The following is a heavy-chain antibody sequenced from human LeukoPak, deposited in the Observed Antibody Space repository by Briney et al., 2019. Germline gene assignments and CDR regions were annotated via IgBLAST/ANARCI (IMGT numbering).Heavy chain of an antibody. CDR1: GFTFSSYA. D-gene: IGHD2-15*01. V-gene: IGHV3-23*01. J-gene: IGHJ5*02. CDR2: MSGSGGST. CDR3: AAASGNWFDP. Sequence: SGGSLRLSCATSGFTFSSYAMSWVRQAPGKGLEWVSAMSGSGGSTYYADSVKGRFTISRDNSKNTLYLQMNSLRAEDTAVYYCAAASGNWFDPWGQGTLVTVSS.